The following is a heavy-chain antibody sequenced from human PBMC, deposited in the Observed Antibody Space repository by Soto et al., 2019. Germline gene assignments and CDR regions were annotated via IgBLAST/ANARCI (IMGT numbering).Heavy chain of an antibody. CDR3: AKTVSSPGEHEY. D-gene: IGHD6-13*01. V-gene: IGHV3-23*01. CDR2: ISGSGGST. J-gene: IGHJ4*02. Sequence: EVQLLESGGGLVQPGGSLRLSCAASGFTFSSNAMSWVRQAPGKGLEWVSAISGSGGSTYYADSVKGRFTISRDNSKNTLYLQMNSRRAEDTAVYYCAKTVSSPGEHEYLGQRTMVTITS. CDR1: GFTFSSNA.